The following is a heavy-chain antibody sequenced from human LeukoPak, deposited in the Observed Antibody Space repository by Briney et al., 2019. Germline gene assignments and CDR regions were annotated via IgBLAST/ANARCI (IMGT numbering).Heavy chain of an antibody. CDR2: IYYSGST. J-gene: IGHJ5*02. D-gene: IGHD6-19*01. Sequence: SETLSLTCTISGGSISSISYYWGWIRQPPGKGLEWIGSIYYSGSTYYNPSLKSRVTISVDTSKNQFSLKLSSVTAADTAVYYCARLVDSSGWERYNWFDPWGQGTLVTVSS. CDR1: GGSISSISYY. V-gene: IGHV4-39*01. CDR3: ARLVDSSGWERYNWFDP.